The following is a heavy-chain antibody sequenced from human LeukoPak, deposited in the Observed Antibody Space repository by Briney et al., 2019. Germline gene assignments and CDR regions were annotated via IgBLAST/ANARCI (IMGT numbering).Heavy chain of an antibody. CDR1: GGSISSGGYY. D-gene: IGHD6-13*01. CDR2: IYYSGST. V-gene: IGHV4-31*03. J-gene: IGHJ4*02. CDR3: AGLAAAGTPHY. Sequence: SQTLSLTCTVSGGSISSGGYYWSWIRQHPGRGLEWIEYIYYSGSTYYNPSLKSRVTISVDTSKNQFSLKLSSVTAADTAVYYCAGLAAAGTPHYWGQGTLVTVSS.